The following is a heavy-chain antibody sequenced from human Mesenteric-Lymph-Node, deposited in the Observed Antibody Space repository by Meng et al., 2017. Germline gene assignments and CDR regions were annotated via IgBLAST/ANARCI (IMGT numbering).Heavy chain of an antibody. CDR2: ISSSSSYI. J-gene: IGHJ4*02. CDR1: GFTFSSYW. V-gene: IGHV3-21*01. D-gene: IGHD6-19*01. CDR3: ARARAVAGNFDY. Sequence: GESLKISCAASGFTFSSYWMHWVRQAPGKGLEWVSSISSSSSYIYYADSVKGRFTISRDNAKNSLYLQMNSLRAEDTAVYYCARARAVAGNFDYWGQGTLVTVSS.